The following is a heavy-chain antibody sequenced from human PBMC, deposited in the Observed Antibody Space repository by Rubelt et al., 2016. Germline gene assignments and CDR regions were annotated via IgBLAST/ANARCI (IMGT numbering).Heavy chain of an antibody. CDR2: INSDGSTT. J-gene: IGHJ4*02. CDR3: ARGWPIVGTTALDY. D-gene: IGHD1-26*01. Sequence: GKGLVWVSRINSDGSTTYYADSVKGRFTISRDNSKNTLYLQMNSLRAEDTAVYYCARGWPIVGTTALDYWGQGTLVTVSS. V-gene: IGHV3-74*01.